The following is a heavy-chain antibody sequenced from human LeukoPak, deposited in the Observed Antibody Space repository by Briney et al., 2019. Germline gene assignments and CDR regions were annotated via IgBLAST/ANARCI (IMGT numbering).Heavy chain of an antibody. D-gene: IGHD3-3*01. J-gene: IGHJ4*02. CDR2: ISYDRSKK. Sequence: PGGSLRLSCVASGFTFRSHGMHWVRQAPAKGLEWVAVISYDRSKKYYADSVKGRFTISRDNSKNTLYLQMNSLRTEDTAVYYCAKDVYDFWSGYYNSYDYWGQGTLVTVSS. CDR3: AKDVYDFWSGYYNSYDY. V-gene: IGHV3-30*18. CDR1: GFTFRSHG.